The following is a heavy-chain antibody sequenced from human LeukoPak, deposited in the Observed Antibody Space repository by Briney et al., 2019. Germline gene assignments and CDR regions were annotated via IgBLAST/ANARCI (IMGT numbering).Heavy chain of an antibody. D-gene: IGHD3-3*01. CDR1: GYTFTSYA. Sequence: SVKVSCKASGYTFTSYAISWVRQAPGQGLEWMGGIIPIFGTANYAQKFQGRVTITADESTSTAYMELSSLRSEDTAVYYCARAVGNFWSGYFDYWGQGTLVTVSS. CDR2: IIPIFGTA. J-gene: IGHJ4*02. V-gene: IGHV1-69*13. CDR3: ARAVGNFWSGYFDY.